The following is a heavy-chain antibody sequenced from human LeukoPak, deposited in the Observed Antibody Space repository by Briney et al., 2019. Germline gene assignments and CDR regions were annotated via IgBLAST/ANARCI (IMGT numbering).Heavy chain of an antibody. J-gene: IGHJ6*02. Sequence: PGGSLRLSCAASGLTFSSYWMHWVRHAPGKGLVWVSRINSDGSSTSYADSVKGRFTISRDNAKNTLYLQMNSLRAEDTAVYYCARQYSYGYGYYYYGMDVWGQGTTVTVSS. CDR1: GLTFSSYW. D-gene: IGHD5-18*01. V-gene: IGHV3-74*01. CDR3: ARQYSYGYGYYYYGMDV. CDR2: INSDGSST.